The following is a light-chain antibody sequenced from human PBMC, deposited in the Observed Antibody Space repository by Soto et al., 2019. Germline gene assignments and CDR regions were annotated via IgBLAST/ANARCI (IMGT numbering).Light chain of an antibody. CDR3: QQYNTYSPERT. Sequence: DIQMTQSPSTLSASVGDRVTITCRASQSISSWLAWYQQEPGKAPKLLIYDASSLESGVPSRFSGSGSGTEFTLTISSLQPDDFATYYCQQYNTYSPERTFGQGTKVDI. CDR2: DAS. V-gene: IGKV1-5*01. CDR1: QSISSW. J-gene: IGKJ1*01.